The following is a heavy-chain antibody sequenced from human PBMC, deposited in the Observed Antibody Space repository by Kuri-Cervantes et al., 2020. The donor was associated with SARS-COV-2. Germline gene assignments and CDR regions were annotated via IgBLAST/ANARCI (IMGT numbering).Heavy chain of an antibody. CDR3: ARGRNDISMIALVVTTSSWYFDL. V-gene: IGHV3-30-3*01. J-gene: IGHJ2*01. CDR1: GFTFSSYA. D-gene: IGHD3-22*01. Sequence: GESLKISCAASGFTFSSYAMHWVRQAPGKGLEWVAVISYDGSNKYYADSVKGRFTISRDNSKNTLYLQMNSLRAEDTAVYYCARGRNDISMIALVVTTSSWYFDLWGRGTLVTVSS. CDR2: ISYDGSNK.